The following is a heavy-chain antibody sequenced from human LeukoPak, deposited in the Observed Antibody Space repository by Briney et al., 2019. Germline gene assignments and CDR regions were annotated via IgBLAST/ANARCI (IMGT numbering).Heavy chain of an antibody. CDR2: INPNSGGT. D-gene: IGHD3-10*01. CDR3: ARPYGGLYYFDY. J-gene: IGHJ4*02. Sequence: ASVKVSCKASGYTFTGYYMHWVLQAPGQGLEWMGRINPNSGGTNYAQKFQGRVTMTRDTSISTAYMELSRLRSDDTAVYYCARPYGGLYYFDYWGQGTLVTVSS. CDR1: GYTFTGYY. V-gene: IGHV1-2*06.